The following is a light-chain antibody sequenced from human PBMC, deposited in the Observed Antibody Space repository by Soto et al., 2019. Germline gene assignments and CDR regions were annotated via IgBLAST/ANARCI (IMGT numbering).Light chain of an antibody. CDR1: QSVTNY. V-gene: IGKV3-11*01. J-gene: IGKJ5*01. CDR2: EAS. Sequence: EFVLAQSPATLSLSPGERATLSCRASQSVTNYLTWYQQKPGQAPRLLIYEASNRATGIPARFSGSGSGTDFTLTISRLEPEDFAVYYCQQYNNWPPFTFGQGTRLEIK. CDR3: QQYNNWPPFT.